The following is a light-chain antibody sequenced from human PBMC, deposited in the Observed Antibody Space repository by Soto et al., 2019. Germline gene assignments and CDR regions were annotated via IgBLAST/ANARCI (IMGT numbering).Light chain of an antibody. J-gene: IGKJ3*01. V-gene: IGKV1-9*01. Sequence: IPLTQSPSSLSASVGDRVTITCRASQGISSYLAWYQQKPGKAPKLLIYAASTLQSGLPSRFSGSGSGTDFTLTISSLQPEDFATYCCQQLNSYPPFTFGPGTKVDIK. CDR3: QQLNSYPPFT. CDR1: QGISSY. CDR2: AAS.